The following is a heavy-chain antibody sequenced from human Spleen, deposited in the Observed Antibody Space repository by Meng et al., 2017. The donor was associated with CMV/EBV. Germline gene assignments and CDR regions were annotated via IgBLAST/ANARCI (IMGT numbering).Heavy chain of an antibody. CDR3: ARIGTTSRFGAFDI. V-gene: IGHV4-59*01. Sequence: ESLKISCNVSGGSMNHYYWSWIRQPPGKGLEWIAYIYYSGSTNYSPSLRSRVTISVDTSKNQFSLRLHSVVAADTAVYYCARIGTTSRFGAFDIWCQGTMVTVSS. D-gene: IGHD1-7*01. CDR1: GGSMNHYY. J-gene: IGHJ3*02. CDR2: IYYSGST.